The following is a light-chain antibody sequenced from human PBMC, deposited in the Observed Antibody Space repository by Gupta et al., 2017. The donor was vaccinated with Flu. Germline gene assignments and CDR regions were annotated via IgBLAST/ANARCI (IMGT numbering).Light chain of an antibody. Sequence: SCRSSQNVLYSSDNKNYLAWYQQKPGQPPKLLIYWASTRESGVPDRFSGSGSGTDFNLTISSLQAEDVAVYYCQQYYGTPFTFGPGTKVHIK. J-gene: IGKJ3*01. CDR1: QNVLYSSDNKNY. CDR2: WAS. V-gene: IGKV4-1*01. CDR3: QQYYGTPFT.